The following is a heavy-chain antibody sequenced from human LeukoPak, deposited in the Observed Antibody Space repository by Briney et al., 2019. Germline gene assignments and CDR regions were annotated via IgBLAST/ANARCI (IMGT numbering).Heavy chain of an antibody. J-gene: IGHJ5*02. CDR3: ARGGYSYGSNWFDL. CDR1: GGSISRYY. V-gene: IGHV4-59*01. D-gene: IGHD5-18*01. Sequence: WETLSLTCTVSGGSISRYYWSWIRQPPGKGLEWSGYIYYSGSTNYNPSLKSRVTISVDTSKNQFSLKLSSVTAADTAVYYCARGGYSYGSNWFDLWGQGTLVTVSS. CDR2: IYYSGST.